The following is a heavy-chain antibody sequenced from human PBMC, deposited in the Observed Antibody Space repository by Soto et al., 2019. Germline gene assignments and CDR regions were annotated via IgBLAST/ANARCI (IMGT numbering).Heavy chain of an antibody. V-gene: IGHV4-34*01. D-gene: IGHD3-10*01. CDR2: INHSGST. CDR3: LSVYGSGSYYPGAL. CDR1: GGSFSGYY. Sequence: SETLSLTCAVYGGSFSGYYWSWIRQPPGKGLEWIGEINHSGSTNYNPSLKSRVTISVDTSKNQFSLKLSSVTAADTAVYYCLSVYGSGSYYPGALRAQRTLDTGSS. J-gene: IGHJ4*02.